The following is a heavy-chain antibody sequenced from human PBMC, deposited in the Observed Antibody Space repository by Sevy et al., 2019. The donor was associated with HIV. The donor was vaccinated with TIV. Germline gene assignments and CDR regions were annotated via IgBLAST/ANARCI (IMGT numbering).Heavy chain of an antibody. Sequence: GGSLRLSCAASGFTFSSYWMTWVRQAPGKGLEWVANIKQDGSEKYYVDSVKGRFTISRDNAKNSLYLQMNSLRAEDTPLYFCTRSPIPSDYYFDYWGQGTLVTVSS. J-gene: IGHJ4*02. D-gene: IGHD3-3*01. CDR2: IKQDGSEK. CDR1: GFTFSSYW. V-gene: IGHV3-7*01. CDR3: TRSPIPSDYYFDY.